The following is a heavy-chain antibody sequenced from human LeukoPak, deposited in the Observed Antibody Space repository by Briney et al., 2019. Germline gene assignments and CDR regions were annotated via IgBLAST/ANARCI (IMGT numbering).Heavy chain of an antibody. CDR2: IYSGGST. D-gene: IGHD3-22*01. V-gene: IGHV3-66*01. Sequence: GGPLRLSCAASGFTVSSNYMSWVRQAPGKGLEWASVIYSGGSTYYADSVKGRFTISRDNSKNTLYLQMNSLRAEDAAVYYCARETYYYDSSGYYYGYYFDYWGQGTLVTVSS. CDR3: ARETYYYDSSGYYYGYYFDY. CDR1: GFTVSSNY. J-gene: IGHJ4*02.